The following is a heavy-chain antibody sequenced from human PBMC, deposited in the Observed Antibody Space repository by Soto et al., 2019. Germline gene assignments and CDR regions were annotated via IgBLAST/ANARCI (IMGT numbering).Heavy chain of an antibody. CDR3: AKGDTYYDSSGYFDY. Sequence: GGSLRLSCAASGFTFSSYAMSWVRQAPGKGLEWVSAISGSGGSTYYADSVKGRFTISRDNSKNTLYLQMNSLRAEDTAVYYCAKGDTYYDSSGYFDYWGQGTLVTVSS. CDR2: ISGSGGST. CDR1: GFTFSSYA. J-gene: IGHJ4*02. D-gene: IGHD3-22*01. V-gene: IGHV3-23*01.